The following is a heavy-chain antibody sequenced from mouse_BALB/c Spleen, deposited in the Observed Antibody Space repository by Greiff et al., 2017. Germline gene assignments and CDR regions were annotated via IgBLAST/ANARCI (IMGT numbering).Heavy chain of an antibody. Sequence: VQLQQSGPELVKPGASVKMSCKASGYTFTSYVMHWVKQKPGQGLEWIGGINPNNGGTSYNQKFKGKATLTVDKSSSTAYMELRSLTSEDSAVYYCASDYGSSYRFAYWGQGTLVTVSA. J-gene: IGHJ3*01. CDR3: ASDYGSSYRFAY. V-gene: IGHV1-14*01. CDR2: INPNNGGT. D-gene: IGHD1-1*01. CDR1: GYTFTSYV.